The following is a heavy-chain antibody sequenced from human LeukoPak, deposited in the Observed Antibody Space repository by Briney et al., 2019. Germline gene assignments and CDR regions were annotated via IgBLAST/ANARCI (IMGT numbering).Heavy chain of an antibody. CDR3: ASPHCSSTSCFP. J-gene: IGHJ5*02. CDR1: GFTFSSYW. CDR2: IKQDGSEK. Sequence: GGSLRLSCAASGFTFSSYWMSWVRQAPGKGLEWVANIKQDGSEKYYVDAVKGRSTISRDNAKNSLYLQMNSLRAEDTAVYYCASPHCSSTSCFPWGQGTLVTVSS. V-gene: IGHV3-7*03. D-gene: IGHD2-2*01.